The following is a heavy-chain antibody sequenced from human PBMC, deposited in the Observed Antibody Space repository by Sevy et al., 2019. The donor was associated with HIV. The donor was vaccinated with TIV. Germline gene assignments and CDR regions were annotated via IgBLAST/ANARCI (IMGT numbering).Heavy chain of an antibody. CDR1: GFTFSSYG. CDR3: AKDSYGGNAYYYYGMDV. V-gene: IGHV3-30*02. CDR2: IRYDGSNK. J-gene: IGHJ6*02. Sequence: GGSLRLSCAASGFTFSSYGMHWVRQAPGKGPEWVAFIRYDGSNKYYADSVKGRFTISRDNSKNTLYLQMNSLRAEDTAVYYCAKDSYGGNAYYYYGMDVWGQGTTVTVSS. D-gene: IGHD4-17*01.